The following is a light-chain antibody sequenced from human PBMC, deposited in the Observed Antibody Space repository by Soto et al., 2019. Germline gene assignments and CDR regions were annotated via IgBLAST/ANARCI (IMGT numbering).Light chain of an antibody. CDR2: KAS. CDR3: QQYIRPCT. Sequence: DIQMTQSPSTLSASIGDRVTITCRASQNIGSWLAWYQQKPGKAPNLLIYKASNLENGVPSRFSGSGSGAEFTLTISSLQPDDSATYYCQQYIRPCTFGQGTKLEIK. J-gene: IGKJ2*02. CDR1: QNIGSW. V-gene: IGKV1-5*03.